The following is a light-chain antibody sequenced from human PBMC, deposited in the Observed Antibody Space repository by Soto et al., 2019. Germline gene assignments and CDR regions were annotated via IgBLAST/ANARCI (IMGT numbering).Light chain of an antibody. Sequence: DIQMTQFPSTLSASVGDSVTITCRASQSVSNRLAWFQQKSGEAPNLLIHKASSLESGVPSRFSGSGSGTEFTLTISSLQPDDFATYYCQQYNTYPWTFGQGTKV. CDR1: QSVSNR. CDR2: KAS. V-gene: IGKV1-5*03. J-gene: IGKJ1*01. CDR3: QQYNTYPWT.